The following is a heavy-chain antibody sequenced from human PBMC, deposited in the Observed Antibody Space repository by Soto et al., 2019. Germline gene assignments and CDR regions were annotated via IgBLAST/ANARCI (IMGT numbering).Heavy chain of an antibody. V-gene: IGHV1-58*02. J-gene: IGHJ4*01. CDR1: GGTFSSYA. CDR2: IVVGSGNT. Sequence: EASVKVSCKASGGTFSSYAISWVRQARGQRLEWIGWIVVGSGNTNYAQKFQERVTITRDMSTSTAYMELSSLRSEDTAVYYCAAIPVEGYYYDSSRSPDPYWG. CDR3: AAIPVEGYYYDSSRSPDPY. D-gene: IGHD3-22*01.